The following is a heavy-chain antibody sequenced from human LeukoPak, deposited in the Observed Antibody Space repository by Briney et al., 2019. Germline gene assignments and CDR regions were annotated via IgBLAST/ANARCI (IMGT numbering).Heavy chain of an antibody. CDR3: GTTEHDSGDY. V-gene: IGHV4-4*02. CDR2: VYPSGST. J-gene: IGHJ4*02. CDR1: GDSISNSNW. D-gene: IGHD6-25*01. Sequence: SETLSLTCAVSGDSISNSNWWSWIRQPPGKGLEWIGEVYPSGSTNYSPSLKSRVTISVDKSKNQFSLTLSSVTAADTAVYFCGTTEHDSGDYWGQGTLVTVSS.